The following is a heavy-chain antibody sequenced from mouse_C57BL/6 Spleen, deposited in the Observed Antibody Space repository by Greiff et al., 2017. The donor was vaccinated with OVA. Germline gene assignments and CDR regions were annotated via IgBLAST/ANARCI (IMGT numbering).Heavy chain of an antibody. D-gene: IGHD2-4*01. CDR3: ARTPYYDYDRDYYFDY. Sequence: EVKLMESGGGLVKPGGSLKLSCAASGFTFSDYGMHWVRQAPEKGLEWVAYISSGSSTIYYADTVKGRFTISRDNAKNTLFLQMTSLRSEDTAMYYCARTPYYDYDRDYYFDYWGQGTTLTVSS. V-gene: IGHV5-17*01. J-gene: IGHJ2*01. CDR2: ISSGSSTI. CDR1: GFTFSDYG.